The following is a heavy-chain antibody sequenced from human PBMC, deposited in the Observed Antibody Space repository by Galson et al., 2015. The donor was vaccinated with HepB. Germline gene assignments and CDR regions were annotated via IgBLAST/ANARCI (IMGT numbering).Heavy chain of an antibody. CDR3: ARAIHFDY. CDR1: GYAFTGYY. D-gene: IGHD5-18*01. CDR2: IDPDSGGT. V-gene: IGHV1-2*06. J-gene: IGHJ4*02. Sequence: SVKVSCKASGYAFTGYYIHWVRQAPGQGLEWMGRIDPDSGGTKYVQKFQGRVSLTRDTSINTAYMGLNRLRSDDTAVYFCARAIHFDYWGQGILVTVSS.